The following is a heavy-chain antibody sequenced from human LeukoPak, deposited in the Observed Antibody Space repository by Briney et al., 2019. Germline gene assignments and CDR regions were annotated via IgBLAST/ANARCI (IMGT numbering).Heavy chain of an antibody. Sequence: PGGSLRLSCAASGFIFSGSAMHWVRQASGKGLEWVGRIRINDNRDATAYGPSVRGRFTISRDDSKNTTYLQMNSLKTEDTAVYYCTRRRGGGEFDYWGQGTLVTVSS. CDR3: TRRRGGGEFDY. J-gene: IGHJ4*02. CDR2: IRINDNRDAT. D-gene: IGHD3-10*01. V-gene: IGHV3-73*01. CDR1: GFIFSGSA.